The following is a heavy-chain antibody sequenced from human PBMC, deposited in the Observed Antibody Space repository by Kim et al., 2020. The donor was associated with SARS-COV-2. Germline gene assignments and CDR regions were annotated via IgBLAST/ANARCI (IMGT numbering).Heavy chain of an antibody. V-gene: IGHV3-11*01. CDR2: ISSSGSTI. CDR1: GFTFSDYY. Sequence: GGSLRLSCAASGFTFSDYYMSWIRQAPGKGLEWVSYISSSGSTIYYADSVKGRFTISRDNAKNSLYLQMNSLRAEDTAVYYCARDVDVSGWYFGGGTNYGMDVWGQGTTVTVSS. CDR3: ARDVDVSGWYFGGGTNYGMDV. J-gene: IGHJ6*02. D-gene: IGHD6-19*01.